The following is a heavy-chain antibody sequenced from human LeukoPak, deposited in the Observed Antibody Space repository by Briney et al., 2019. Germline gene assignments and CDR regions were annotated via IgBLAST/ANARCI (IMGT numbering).Heavy chain of an antibody. Sequence: ASVKVSCKASGYTFTGYYMHWVRQAPGQGLEWMGRINPNSGGTNYARKFQGRVTMTRDTSISTAYMELSRLRSDDTAVYYCARDDAMIVVVTFDYWGQGTLVTVSS. CDR1: GYTFTGYY. V-gene: IGHV1-2*06. CDR2: INPNSGGT. D-gene: IGHD3-22*01. CDR3: ARDDAMIVVVTFDY. J-gene: IGHJ4*02.